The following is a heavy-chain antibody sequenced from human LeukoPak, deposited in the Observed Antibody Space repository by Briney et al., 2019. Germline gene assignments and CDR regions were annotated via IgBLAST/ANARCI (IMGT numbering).Heavy chain of an antibody. J-gene: IGHJ6*02. Sequence: GESLKISCKGSGYSFTSYWIGWVRQMPGKGLEWMGIIYPGDSDTRYSPSFQGQVTISADKSISTAYLQWSSLKASDTAMYYCARQTYDSSGYYPPCYYYGMDVWGQGTTVTVSS. CDR2: IYPGDSDT. CDR3: ARQTYDSSGYYPPCYYYGMDV. D-gene: IGHD3-22*01. V-gene: IGHV5-51*01. CDR1: GYSFTSYW.